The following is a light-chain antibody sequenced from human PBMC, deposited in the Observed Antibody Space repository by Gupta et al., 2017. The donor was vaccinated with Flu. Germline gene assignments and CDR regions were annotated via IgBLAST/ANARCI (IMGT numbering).Light chain of an antibody. CDR3: QAWDTDIRV. V-gene: IGLV4-69*01. J-gene: IGLJ3*02. Sequence: VKITCTLSSGHVIYPIALPPQQPEKGPRYLMKVKSDGSHTKGDGIPGRFSGSSSGADRYLIISNLQSEDEADYFCQAWDTDIRVFGGGTKLTVL. CDR2: VKSDGSH. CDR1: SGHVIYP.